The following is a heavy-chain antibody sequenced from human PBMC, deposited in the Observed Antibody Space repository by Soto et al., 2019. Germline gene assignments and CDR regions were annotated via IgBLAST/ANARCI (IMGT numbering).Heavy chain of an antibody. CDR1: GYTFTGYY. CDR3: ARSGPFSSSWYRANWFDP. CDR2: VNPNSGGT. J-gene: IGHJ5*02. D-gene: IGHD6-13*01. Sequence: ASVKVSCKASGYTFTGYYMHWVRQAPGQGLEWMGWVNPNSGGTNYAQKFQGRVTMTRDTSISTAYMELSRLRSDDTAVYYCARSGPFSSSWYRANWFDPWGQGTLVTV. V-gene: IGHV1-2*02.